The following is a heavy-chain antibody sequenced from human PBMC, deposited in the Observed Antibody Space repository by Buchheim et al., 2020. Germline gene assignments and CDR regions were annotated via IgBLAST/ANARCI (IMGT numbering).Heavy chain of an antibody. CDR2: INPSGGST. D-gene: IGHD3-22*01. V-gene: IGHV1-46*01. CDR1: GYTFTSYY. Sequence: QVQLVQSGAEVKKPGASVKVSCKASGYTFTSYYMHWVRQAPGQGLEWMGIINPSGGSTSYAQKLQGRVTMTRDTSTSQAYMELSSLRSEDTAVYYCASTSQTYYYDSSGYYGLGYWGQGTL. J-gene: IGHJ4*02. CDR3: ASTSQTYYYDSSGYYGLGY.